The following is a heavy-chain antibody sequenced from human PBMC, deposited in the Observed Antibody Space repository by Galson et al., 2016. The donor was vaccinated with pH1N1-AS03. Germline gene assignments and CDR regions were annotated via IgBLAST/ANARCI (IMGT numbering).Heavy chain of an antibody. D-gene: IGHD6-19*01. Sequence: SLKPSCAASGFTFSSYGLDWVRPAPGKGLEWVAFIRYDGSNKYYADSVKRRFTIPRDNSKNTLYLKMNSLRAEDTAVYYCARDPDSVAGTSLDWYFDLWGRGTLVTVSS. CDR3: ARDPDSVAGTSLDWYFDL. J-gene: IGHJ2*01. V-gene: IGHV3-30*02. CDR2: IRYDGSNK. CDR1: GFTFSSYG.